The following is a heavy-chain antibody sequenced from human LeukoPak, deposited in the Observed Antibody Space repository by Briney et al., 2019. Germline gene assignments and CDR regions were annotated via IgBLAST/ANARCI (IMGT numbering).Heavy chain of an antibody. CDR2: ISYDGSNK. CDR3: AKDPCSSTSCYMEY. J-gene: IGHJ4*02. D-gene: IGHD2-2*02. CDR1: GFTFSRYG. Sequence: GGSLRLSCAASGFTFSRYGMHWVRQAPGKGLEWVAVISYDGSNKYYADSVKGRFTISRDNSKNTLYLQMNSLRAEDTAVYYCAKDPCSSTSCYMEYWGQGTLVTVSS. V-gene: IGHV3-30*18.